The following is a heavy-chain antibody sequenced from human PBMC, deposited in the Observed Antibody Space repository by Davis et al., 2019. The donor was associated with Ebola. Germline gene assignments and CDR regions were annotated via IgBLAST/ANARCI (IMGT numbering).Heavy chain of an antibody. J-gene: IGHJ5*02. CDR1: GGSFSGYY. V-gene: IGHV4-34*01. CDR3: ARGPRRGYSNSSRNWFDP. CDR2: INHSGST. D-gene: IGHD6-6*01. Sequence: SETLSLICAVYGGSFSGYYWSWIRQPPGKGLEWIGEINHSGSTNYNPSLKSRVTISVDTSKNQFSLKLSSVTAADTAVYYCARGPRRGYSNSSRNWFDPWGQGTLVTVSS.